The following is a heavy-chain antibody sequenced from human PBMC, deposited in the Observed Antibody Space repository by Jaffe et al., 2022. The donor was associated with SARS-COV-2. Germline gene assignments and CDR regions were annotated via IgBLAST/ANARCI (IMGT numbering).Heavy chain of an antibody. CDR1: GDSITSYY. V-gene: IGHV4-59*01. CDR2: IYYSGST. Sequence: QVQLQESGPGLVKPSETLSLTCTVSGDSITSYYWSWIRQPPGKGLEWIGYIYYSGSTNYNPSLKSRVTISIDTSKNQFSLKLTSVTAADTAVYYCARKYYDLSTGYYYFDRWGQGTLVTVSS. D-gene: IGHD3-9*01. CDR3: ARKYYDLSTGYYYFDR. J-gene: IGHJ4*02.